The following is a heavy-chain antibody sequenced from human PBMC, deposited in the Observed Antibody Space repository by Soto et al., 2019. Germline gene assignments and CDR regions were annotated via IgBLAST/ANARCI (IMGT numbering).Heavy chain of an antibody. CDR3: ARVLRSYYCYGSSGYYPNGY. CDR1: GCTFSNYA. Sequence: EASVKVSCKASGCTFSNYASSWVRQAPEQGREGMGGSIPICGTANYAQKFQGRVTITADESTSTAHMELSSRRSEDRAVYYCARVLRSYYCYGSSGYYPNGYWGQGTLVTVSS. J-gene: IGHJ4*02. D-gene: IGHD3-22*01. V-gene: IGHV1-69*13. CDR2: SIPICGTA.